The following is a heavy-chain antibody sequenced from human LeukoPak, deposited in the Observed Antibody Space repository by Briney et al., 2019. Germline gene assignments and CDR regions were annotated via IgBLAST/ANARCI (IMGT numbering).Heavy chain of an antibody. Sequence: SGPTLVKPSETLSLTCTASGGSIGTYYWSWIRQSPGKGLEWIGYIYVTGTRYNPYLQSRVTISVDRSRNQFFLKMSSVTAADTAVYYCARHIGGGIEDMDVWGKGTKVIVSS. D-gene: IGHD3-16*02. J-gene: IGHJ6*03. CDR2: IYVTGT. V-gene: IGHV4-59*08. CDR1: GGSIGTYY. CDR3: ARHIGGGIEDMDV.